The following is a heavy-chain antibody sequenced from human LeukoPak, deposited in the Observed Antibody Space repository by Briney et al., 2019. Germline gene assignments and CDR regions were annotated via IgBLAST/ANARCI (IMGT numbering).Heavy chain of an antibody. CDR2: IRSKANSYAT. CDR1: GFTFSGSA. J-gene: IGHJ5*02. Sequence: SGGSLRLSCAASGFTFSGSAMHWVRQASGKGLEWVGRIRSKANSYATAYAASVEGRFTISRDDSKNTAYLQMNSLKTEDTAVYYCTALVVPAAIGLDPWGQGTLVTVSS. CDR3: TALVVPAAIGLDP. V-gene: IGHV3-73*01. D-gene: IGHD2-2*02.